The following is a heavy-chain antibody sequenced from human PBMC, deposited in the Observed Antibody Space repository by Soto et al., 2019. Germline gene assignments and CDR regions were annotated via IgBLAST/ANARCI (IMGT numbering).Heavy chain of an antibody. V-gene: IGHV4-31*03. Sequence: SETLSLTCTVSGDSISSAGYYWSWIRQHSGKGLEWIGYIYYSGSTYYNPSLKSRVSISLDSSQNQISLRLTSVTAADTAVYFCARVPYGHYDYWGPGALVTVSS. D-gene: IGHD3-10*01. J-gene: IGHJ4*02. CDR2: IYYSGST. CDR1: GDSISSAGYY. CDR3: ARVPYGHYDY.